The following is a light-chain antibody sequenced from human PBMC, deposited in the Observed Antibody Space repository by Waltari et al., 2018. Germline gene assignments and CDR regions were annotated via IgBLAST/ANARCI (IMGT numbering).Light chain of an antibody. Sequence: QSVLTQPHSASGTPGQRVTISCSGSSSNVGIYTVNWYQNLPGTAPKLLIYSNNQRPSGVPDRFSGSKSGTSASLAISGLQSEDEAEYYCAAWDDSLNGNVFGSGTKVTVL. CDR2: SNN. J-gene: IGLJ6*01. V-gene: IGLV1-44*01. CDR3: AAWDDSLNGNV. CDR1: SSNVGIYT.